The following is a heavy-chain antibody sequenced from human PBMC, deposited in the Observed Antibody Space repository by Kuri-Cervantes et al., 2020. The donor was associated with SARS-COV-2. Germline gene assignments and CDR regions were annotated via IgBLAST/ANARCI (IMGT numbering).Heavy chain of an antibody. CDR2: ISGSGSYM. CDR1: GFTSSAYT. CDR3: ARAAGEGPIYYYYMDV. V-gene: IGHV3-21*01. Sequence: GGSLRPPCEATGFTSSAYTMNWVRQGPGKALQWVSSISGSGSYMYYADSVKGRFTISRDSAKNSVYLQMNNLRGEDTAVYYCARAAGEGPIYYYYMDVWGKGTTVTVSS. J-gene: IGHJ6*03. D-gene: IGHD2-21*01.